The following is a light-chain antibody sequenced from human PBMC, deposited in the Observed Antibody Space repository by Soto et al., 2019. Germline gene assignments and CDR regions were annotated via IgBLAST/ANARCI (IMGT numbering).Light chain of an antibody. CDR1: SSDVGGYNY. Sequence: LTQPPSASGSPGQPVTISCTGTSSDVGGYNYVSWYQQHPGKAPKLMIYEVSKRPSGVPDRFSGSKSGNTASLTVSGLQAEDEADYYCSSYAGSNNYVFGTGTKVTVL. V-gene: IGLV2-8*01. CDR3: SSYAGSNNYV. CDR2: EVS. J-gene: IGLJ1*01.